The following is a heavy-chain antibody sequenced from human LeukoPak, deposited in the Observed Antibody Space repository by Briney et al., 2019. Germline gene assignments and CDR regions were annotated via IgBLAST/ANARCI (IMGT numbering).Heavy chain of an antibody. CDR3: ARQLGYCSTTSCYPGAY. CDR2: IYPGDSDT. D-gene: IGHD2-2*01. CDR1: GYSFTSYW. V-gene: IGHV5-51*01. J-gene: IGHJ4*02. Sequence: GESLKISCKGSGYSFTSYWIGWVRQMPGKGLEWMGIIYPGDSDTRYSLSFQGQVTISADKSISTAYLQWSSLKASDTAMYYCARQLGYCSTTSCYPGAYWGQGTLVTVSS.